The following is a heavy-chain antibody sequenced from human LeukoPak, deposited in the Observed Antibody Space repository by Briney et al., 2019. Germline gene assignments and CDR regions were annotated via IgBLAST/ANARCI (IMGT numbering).Heavy chain of an antibody. J-gene: IGHJ6*03. V-gene: IGHV4-38-2*02. Sequence: PSETLSLTCTVSGYSISNSYYWAWIRQPPGRGLEWIGSFHLTGITDYNPSLKSRVTISVDTSKNQFSLKLSSVTAADTAIYYCARDPGYSGTYKNSYYYYYYMDVWGKGTTVTVSS. CDR2: FHLTGIT. D-gene: IGHD1-26*01. CDR3: ARDPGYSGTYKNSYYYYYYMDV. CDR1: GYSISNSYY.